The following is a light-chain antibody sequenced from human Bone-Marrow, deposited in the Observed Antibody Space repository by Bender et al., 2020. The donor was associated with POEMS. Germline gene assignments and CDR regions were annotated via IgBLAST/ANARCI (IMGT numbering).Light chain of an antibody. Sequence: QSALTQPASVSASPGQSITVSCTGTSSDVGGYNYVSWYQQHPGKAPKFLIYEVIKRPSGVPDRFSGSKSGTSASLAISDIQSEDEGDYYCSSWDDSLSGWVFGGGTRLTVL. V-gene: IGLV2-14*01. CDR1: SSDVGGYNY. CDR3: SSWDDSLSGWV. CDR2: EVI. J-gene: IGLJ3*02.